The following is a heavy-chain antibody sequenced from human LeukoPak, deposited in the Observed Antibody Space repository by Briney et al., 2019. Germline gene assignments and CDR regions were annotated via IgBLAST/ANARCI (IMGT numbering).Heavy chain of an antibody. V-gene: IGHV3-53*04. CDR2: IYSGGGT. CDR3: AKVSNVRSDWFDP. Sequence: GGSLRLSCAVSGFSVSNNYMSWVRQAPGKGLEWVSVIYSGGGTYYADSVKGRFTISRQSSKNTVFLQMNSLRAEDTAVYYCAKVSNVRSDWFDPWGQGTLVTVSS. D-gene: IGHD4-11*01. J-gene: IGHJ5*02. CDR1: GFSVSNNY.